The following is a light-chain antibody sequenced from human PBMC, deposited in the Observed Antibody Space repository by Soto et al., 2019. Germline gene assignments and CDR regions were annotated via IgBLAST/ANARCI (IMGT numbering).Light chain of an antibody. CDR2: EIN. Sequence: QSVLTQPPSASGTPGQRVTISCSGSSSNIGGNTVNWYRQLPGTAPKLMIYEINKRPSGVPDRFSGSKSGNTASLTVSGLQAEDEADYYCSSFAGSNNFPYVFGTGTKLTVL. J-gene: IGLJ1*01. V-gene: IGLV1-44*01. CDR1: SSNIGGNT. CDR3: SSFAGSNNFPYV.